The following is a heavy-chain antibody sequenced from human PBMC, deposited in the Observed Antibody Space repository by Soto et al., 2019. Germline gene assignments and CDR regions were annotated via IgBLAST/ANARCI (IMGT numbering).Heavy chain of an antibody. CDR1: GFTFSSYG. V-gene: IGHV3-23*01. J-gene: IGHJ4*02. CDR3: AKDRLNDCGGVCFSSSPFDY. CDR2: ISGHGDRI. D-gene: IGHD2-21*02. Sequence: EVQLLESGGGLVQPGESLRLSCVVSGFTFSSYGMSWVRQAPGKGLEWVSSISGHGDRIFYADSMKGRFTISRDNSKNTLYLQMNSLTAEDTAVYSCAKDRLNDCGGVCFSSSPFDYWGQGTLVNVSS.